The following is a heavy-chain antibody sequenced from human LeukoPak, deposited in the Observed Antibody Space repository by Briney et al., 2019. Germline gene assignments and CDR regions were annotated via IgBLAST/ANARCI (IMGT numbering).Heavy chain of an antibody. Sequence: GGSLRLSCAASGFTFSSYAMGWVRQAPGKGLEWVSAISGSGGSTYYADSVKGRFTISRDNSKNTLYLQMNSLRAEDTAVYYCAKEGALGYCSSTSCEDAFDIWGQGTMVTVSS. CDR1: GFTFSSYA. D-gene: IGHD2-2*01. V-gene: IGHV3-23*01. CDR2: ISGSGGST. CDR3: AKEGALGYCSSTSCEDAFDI. J-gene: IGHJ3*02.